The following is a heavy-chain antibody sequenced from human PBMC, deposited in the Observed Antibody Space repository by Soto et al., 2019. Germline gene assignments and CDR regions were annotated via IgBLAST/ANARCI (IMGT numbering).Heavy chain of an antibody. CDR3: ARDVVGKVFPGERFDY. D-gene: IGHD2-21*01. J-gene: IGHJ4*02. CDR1: GYTFTGYY. V-gene: IGHV1-2*02. CDR2: INPNSGGT. Sequence: RASVKVSCKASGYTFTGYYMHWVRQAPGQGLEWMGWINPNSGGTNYAQKFQGRVTMTRDTSISTAYMELSRLRSDDTAVYYCARDVVGKVFPGERFDYWGQGTLVTVSS.